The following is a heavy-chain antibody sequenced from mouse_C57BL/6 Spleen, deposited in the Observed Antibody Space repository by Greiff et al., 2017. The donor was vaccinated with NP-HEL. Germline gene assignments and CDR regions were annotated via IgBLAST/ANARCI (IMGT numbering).Heavy chain of an antibody. CDR1: GYTFTDYN. D-gene: IGHD2-3*01. CDR3: ARRFFYDSWFAY. V-gene: IGHV1-18*01. J-gene: IGHJ3*01. CDR2: INPNNGGT. Sequence: VQLQQSGPELVKPGASVKIPCKASGYTFTDYNMDWVKQSHGKSLEWIGDINPNNGGTIYNQKFKGKATLTVDKSSSTAYMELRSLTSEDTAVYYCARRFFYDSWFAYWGQGTLVTVSA.